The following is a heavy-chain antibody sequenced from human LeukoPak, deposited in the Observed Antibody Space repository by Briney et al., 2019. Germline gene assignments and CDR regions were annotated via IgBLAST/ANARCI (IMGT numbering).Heavy chain of an antibody. CDR1: GYSFTSYW. CDR2: IYPGDSDT. J-gene: IGHJ6*03. V-gene: IGHV5-51*01. CDR3: ARHGAYSSHYYYFYMDV. Sequence: GESLKISCKGSGYSFTSYWIGWVRQMPGKGLEWMGIIYPGDSDTRYSPSFQGKVTISADKSISTAYLQWSSLKASDTAMYYCARHGAYSSHYYYFYMDVWGKGTTVTVSS. D-gene: IGHD6-19*01.